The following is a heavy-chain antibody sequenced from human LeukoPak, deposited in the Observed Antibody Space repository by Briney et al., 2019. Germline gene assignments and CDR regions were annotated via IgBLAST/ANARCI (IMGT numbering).Heavy chain of an antibody. CDR2: IYYSGST. CDR3: ARQQLTDWFDP. J-gene: IGHJ5*02. V-gene: IGHV4-59*08. CDR1: GGSISSYY. Sequence: SETLSLTCTVSGGSISSYYWSWIRQPPGKGLEWIGYIYYSGSTNYNPSLKSRVTISVDTSKNQFSLKLSSVTAADTAVYYCARQQLTDWFDPWGQGALVTVSS. D-gene: IGHD6-13*01.